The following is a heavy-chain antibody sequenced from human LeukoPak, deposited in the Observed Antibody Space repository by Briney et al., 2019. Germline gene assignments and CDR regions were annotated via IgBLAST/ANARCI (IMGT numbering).Heavy chain of an antibody. V-gene: IGHV4-39*07. Sequence: SETLSLTCTVSGGSISSGSYYWGWIRQPPGKGLEWIGSIYYSGSTYYNPSLKSRVTISVDTSKNQFSLKLSSVTAADTAVYYCARRPFGSGTSYWGQGTLVTVSS. J-gene: IGHJ4*02. CDR2: IYYSGST. CDR3: ARRPFGSGTSY. D-gene: IGHD3-10*01. CDR1: GGSISSGSYY.